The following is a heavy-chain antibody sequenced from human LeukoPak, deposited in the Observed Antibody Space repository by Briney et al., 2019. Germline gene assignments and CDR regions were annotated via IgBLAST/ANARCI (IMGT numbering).Heavy chain of an antibody. J-gene: IGHJ5*02. Sequence: AETLSLTCSVSGASVSSSHWNWIRQSPGKGLEWIANMDYNGSTKYNPSLRGRGTMSLDTTKNQFHLKLKSMTAADTAPDFCGRGLSEPFDRWGQGTLVTVSS. CDR3: GRGLSEPFDR. D-gene: IGHD2-15*01. V-gene: IGHV4-59*02. CDR1: GASVSSSH. CDR2: MDYNGST.